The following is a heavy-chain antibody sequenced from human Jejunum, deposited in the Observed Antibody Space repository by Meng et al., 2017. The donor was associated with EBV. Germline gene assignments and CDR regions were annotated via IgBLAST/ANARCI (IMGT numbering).Heavy chain of an antibody. V-gene: IGHV3-74*01. J-gene: IGHJ5*02. Sequence: QLGGAGGGLVRPRDSLRLSYAPSGFTLSSYWMHWVRQAPGKGLVWVSRINSDGSKTNYADSVKGRFTISRDIAKNTLYLQLNSLRADDTAVYYCVRGPPPDTWGQGTLVTVSS. CDR1: GFTLSSYW. CDR3: VRGPPPDT. CDR2: INSDGSKT.